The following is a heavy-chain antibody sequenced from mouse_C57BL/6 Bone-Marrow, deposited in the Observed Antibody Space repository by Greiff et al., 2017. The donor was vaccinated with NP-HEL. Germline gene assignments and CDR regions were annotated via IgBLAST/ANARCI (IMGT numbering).Heavy chain of an antibody. V-gene: IGHV14-2*01. CDR1: GFTFTDYY. J-gene: IGHJ2*01. D-gene: IGHD2-10*01. CDR2: IDPEDGAT. Sequence: EVLLVESGAELVKPGASVTLSCTASGFTFTDYYMHWVKQRTEQGLEWIGMIDPEDGATKYAAQFQSTATITEDTSSNTAYLQLSRLTSEDTAVNYCARPTTYLDYWGQGTTLTVSS. CDR3: ARPTTYLDY.